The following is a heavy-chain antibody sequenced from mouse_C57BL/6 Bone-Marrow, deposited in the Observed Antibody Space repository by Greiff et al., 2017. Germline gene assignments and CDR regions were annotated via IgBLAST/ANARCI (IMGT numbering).Heavy chain of an antibody. CDR2: LYPRDGST. D-gene: IGHD1-1*01. CDR1: GYTFTSYD. CDR3: ARDYGSSYGYFDV. V-gene: IGHV1-85*01. J-gene: IGHJ1*03. Sequence: QVQLQQSGPELVKPGASVKLSCKASGYTFTSYDINWVKQRPGQGLEWIGWLYPRDGSTKSNEKFKGKATMTVDTSSSTACMELHSLRSEDSAVYFCARDYGSSYGYFDVWGTGTTVTVSS.